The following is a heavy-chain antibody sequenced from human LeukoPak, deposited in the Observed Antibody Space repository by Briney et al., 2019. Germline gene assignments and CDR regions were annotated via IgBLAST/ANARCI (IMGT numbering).Heavy chain of an antibody. CDR1: GGSFSGYY. CDR2: INHSGST. J-gene: IGHJ6*02. CDR3: ARALPPTEGGAVVVPAAYYYGMDV. V-gene: IGHV4-34*01. D-gene: IGHD2-2*01. Sequence: SETLSLTCAVYGGSFSGYYWSWIRQPPGKGLEWIGEINHSGSTNYNPSLKSRVTISVDTSKNQFSLKLSSVTAADTAVYYCARALPPTEGGAVVVPAAYYYGMDVWGQGTTVTVSS.